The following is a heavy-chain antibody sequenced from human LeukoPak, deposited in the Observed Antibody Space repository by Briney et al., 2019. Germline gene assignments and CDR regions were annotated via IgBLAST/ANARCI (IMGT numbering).Heavy chain of an antibody. CDR1: DGSINGYY. V-gene: IGHV4-59*08. J-gene: IGHJ3*02. Sequence: SETLSLTCTVSDGSINGYYWSWIRQPPGKGLDWIGYMYSGGTTNYSPSLKSRVTISEDTSKNQFSLKLTSVTAADTAVYYCVRHSAHSSTNDAFDMWGQGTLVIVSS. CDR2: MYSGGTT. CDR3: VRHSAHSSTNDAFDM. D-gene: IGHD6-13*01.